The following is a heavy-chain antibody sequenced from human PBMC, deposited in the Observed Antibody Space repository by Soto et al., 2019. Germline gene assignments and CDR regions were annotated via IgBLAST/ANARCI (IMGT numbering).Heavy chain of an antibody. V-gene: IGHV3-30*18. CDR3: AKPTYYYGSGTYSVDR. CDR2: ISYDATNE. Sequence: QVHLVESGGGVVQPGRSLRLSCAASGFTFSSYGMHWIRQAPGKGLEWVAFISYDATNEYYADSVRGRFTISRDNSKNTLYLQMKSLRAADTAVYYCAKPTYYYGSGTYSVDRWGQGTLVTVSS. D-gene: IGHD3-10*01. CDR1: GFTFSSYG. J-gene: IGHJ4*02.